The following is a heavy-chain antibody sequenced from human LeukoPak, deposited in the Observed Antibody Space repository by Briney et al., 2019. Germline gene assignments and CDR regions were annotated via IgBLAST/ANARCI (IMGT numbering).Heavy chain of an antibody. Sequence: PGGSLRLSCSASGFTFSNYAMHWVRQAPGKGLQYVSAISTNGGSTYYAESVKGRFTISRDNSKNTLFLQMSSLRPEDTALYYCVRELTGEGNWFDPWGQGALVTVSS. CDR1: GFTFSNYA. D-gene: IGHD7-27*01. CDR3: VRELTGEGNWFDP. J-gene: IGHJ5*02. CDR2: ISTNGGST. V-gene: IGHV3-64D*06.